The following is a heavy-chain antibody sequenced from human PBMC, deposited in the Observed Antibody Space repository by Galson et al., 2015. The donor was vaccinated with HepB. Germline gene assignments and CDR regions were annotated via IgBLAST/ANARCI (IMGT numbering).Heavy chain of an antibody. V-gene: IGHV3-23*01. CDR1: GFTFSNYA. J-gene: IGHJ2*01. D-gene: IGHD7-27*01. Sequence: SLRLSCAASGFTFSNYAMSRVRQAPGKGLDWVSSLSTSGGSTYYADSVKGRFTISRDNSKNTLYLQMNSLRAEDTAIYYCAKGRTGDNRWLWGRGTLVTVSS. CDR3: AKGRTGDNRWL. CDR2: LSTSGGST.